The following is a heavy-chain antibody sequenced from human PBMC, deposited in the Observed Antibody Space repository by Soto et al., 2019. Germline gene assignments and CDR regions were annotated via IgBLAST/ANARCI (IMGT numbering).Heavy chain of an antibody. CDR2: ISGSGGST. J-gene: IGHJ3*02. D-gene: IGHD3-3*01. CDR1: GFTFSSYA. V-gene: IGHV3-23*01. CDR3: AKDYTIFGVVELGAFDI. Sequence: GGSLRLSCAASGFTFSSYAMSWVRQAPGKGLEWVSAISGSGGSTYYADSVKGRFTISRDNSKNTLYLQMNSLRAEDTAVYYCAKDYTIFGVVELGAFDIWGQGTMVTVSS.